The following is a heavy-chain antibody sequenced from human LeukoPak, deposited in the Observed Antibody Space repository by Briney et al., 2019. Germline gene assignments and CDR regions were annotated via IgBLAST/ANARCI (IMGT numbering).Heavy chain of an antibody. D-gene: IGHD3-22*01. V-gene: IGHV1-8*03. CDR2: MNANSGNT. CDR3: ARGYVSYYYDSSGYQDAFDI. J-gene: IGHJ3*02. CDR1: GYTFTSYD. Sequence: ASVKVSCKASGYTFTSYDINWLRQATGQWLEWMGWMNANSGNTGYAQKFQGRVTITRNTSISTAYMELSSLRSEDTAVYYCARGYVSYYYDSSGYQDAFDIWGQGTMVTVSS.